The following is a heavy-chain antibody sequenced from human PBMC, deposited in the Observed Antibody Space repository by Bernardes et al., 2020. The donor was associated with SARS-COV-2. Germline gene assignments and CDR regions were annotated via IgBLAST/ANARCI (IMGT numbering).Heavy chain of an antibody. Sequence: GGFPKIPCRGSGYNFDNYWIGWVRQMPGKGLEWMGIIFPGDSDTKYSASFQGQVTMSVDKAINTAYLRWSSLKASDTAMYYCARQGLELATTFHFDFWGQGTLVTVSS. CDR2: IFPGDSDT. D-gene: IGHD1-1*01. CDR3: ARQGLELATTFHFDF. J-gene: IGHJ4*02. CDR1: GYNFDNYW. V-gene: IGHV5-51*01.